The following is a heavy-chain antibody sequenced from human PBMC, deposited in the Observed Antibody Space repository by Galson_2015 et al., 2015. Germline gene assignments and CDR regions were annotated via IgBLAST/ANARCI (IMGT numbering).Heavy chain of an antibody. D-gene: IGHD4-17*01. J-gene: IGHJ6*02. CDR2: MNPNSGNT. CDR3: ARDYGDYGGNYYYGMDV. Sequence: SVKVSCKASGYTFTSYDINWVRQATGQGLEWMGWMNPNSGNTGYAQKFQGRVTMTRNTSISTAYMELSSLRSEDTAVYYCARDYGDYGGNYYYGMDVWGQGTTVTVSS. V-gene: IGHV1-8*01. CDR1: GYTFTSYD.